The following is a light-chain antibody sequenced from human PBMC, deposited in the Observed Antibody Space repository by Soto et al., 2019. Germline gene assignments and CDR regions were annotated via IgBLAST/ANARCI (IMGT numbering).Light chain of an antibody. CDR2: ANT. CDR3: QSYDDSLSAFV. V-gene: IGLV1-40*01. CDR1: SSNIGAIYG. Sequence: QSVLTQPPSVSGAPGQRVTISCTGSSSNIGAIYGVHWYQQLPGTAPKLLIYANTNRPSGVPDRFSASKSGTSASLAITGLQAEDEADYYCQSYDDSLSAFVFGTGTKVTVL. J-gene: IGLJ1*01.